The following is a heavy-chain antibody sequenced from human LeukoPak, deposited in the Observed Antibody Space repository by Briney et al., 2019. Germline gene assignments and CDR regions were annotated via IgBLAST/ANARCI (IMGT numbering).Heavy chain of an antibody. D-gene: IGHD1-1*01. J-gene: IGHJ6*02. CDR1: GGSISSYY. CDR3: ARERQSDYYYYGMDV. CDR2: IYYSGST. Sequence: SETLSLTCTVSGGSISSYYWSWIRQPPGKGLEWIGYIYYSGSTNYNPSLKSRVTISVDTSKNQFSLKLSSVTAADTAVYYCARERQSDYYYYGMDVWGQGTTVTVSS. V-gene: IGHV4-59*01.